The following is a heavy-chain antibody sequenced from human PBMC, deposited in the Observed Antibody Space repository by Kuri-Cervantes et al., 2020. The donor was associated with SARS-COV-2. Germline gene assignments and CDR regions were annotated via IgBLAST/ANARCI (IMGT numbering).Heavy chain of an antibody. CDR1: GFTFSNAW. Sequence: GESLKISCAASGFTFSNAWMGWVRQAPGKGLEWVGRIKSKTDGGTTDYAAPVKGRFTISRDDSKNTLYLQLNSLKTEDTAVYYCTTAGLVGNMYYFDYWGQGTLVTVSS. D-gene: IGHD2-15*01. V-gene: IGHV3-15*01. CDR2: IKSKTDGGTT. CDR3: TTAGLVGNMYYFDY. J-gene: IGHJ4*02.